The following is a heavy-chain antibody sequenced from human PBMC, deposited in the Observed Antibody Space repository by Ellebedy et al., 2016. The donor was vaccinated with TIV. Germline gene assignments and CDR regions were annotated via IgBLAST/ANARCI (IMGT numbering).Heavy chain of an antibody. CDR3: AGDEAATMTFEF. CDR2: IIPIYGTA. D-gene: IGHD5-12*01. Sequence: ASVKVSCKASGGTFSSYAISWVRQAPGQGLEWMGGIIPIYGTANYAQKFQGRVTIIADESTSTAYMELSSLRSEDTAVYYCAGDEAATMTFEFWGQGTLVTVSS. CDR1: GGTFSSYA. J-gene: IGHJ4*02. V-gene: IGHV1-69*13.